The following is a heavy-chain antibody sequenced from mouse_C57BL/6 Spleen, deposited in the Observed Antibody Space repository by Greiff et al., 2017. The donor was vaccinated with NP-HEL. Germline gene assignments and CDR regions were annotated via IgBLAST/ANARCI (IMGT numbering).Heavy chain of an antibody. CDR2: ISSGSSTI. V-gene: IGHV5-17*01. Sequence: EVQLVESGGGLVKPGGSLKLSCAASGFTFSDYGMHWVRQAPEKGLEWVAYISSGSSTIYYADTVKGRFTISRDNAKNTLFLQMTSLRSEDTAMYYCAKKPLLRGDAMDYWGQGTSVTVSS. CDR1: GFTFSDYG. D-gene: IGHD1-2*01. J-gene: IGHJ4*01. CDR3: AKKPLLRGDAMDY.